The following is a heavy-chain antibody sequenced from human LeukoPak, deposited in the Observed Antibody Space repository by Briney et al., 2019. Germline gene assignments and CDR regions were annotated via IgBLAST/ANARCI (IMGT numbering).Heavy chain of an antibody. J-gene: IGHJ1*01. CDR1: GVTLSTYA. CDR2: ISSSGSGDNT. D-gene: IGHD6-13*01. Sequence: GGSLRLSCAASGVTLSTYAMSWARQAPGKGLEWVSGISSSGSGDNTYYADSVKGRFTISRDSSKNTLFLQMNSLRAEDTAVYYCASNPEGFSSSWLQYFQHWGQGTLVTVSS. CDR3: ASNPEGFSSSWLQYFQH. V-gene: IGHV3-23*01.